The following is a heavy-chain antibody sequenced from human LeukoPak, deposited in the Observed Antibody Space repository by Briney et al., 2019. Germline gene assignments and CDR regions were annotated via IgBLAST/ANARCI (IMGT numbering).Heavy chain of an antibody. V-gene: IGHV3-21*01. CDR1: GFTFSSYS. J-gene: IGHJ4*02. D-gene: IGHD3-10*01. Sequence: GGSLRLSCAASGFTFSSYSMNWVRQAPGKGLEWVSSISSSSSYIYYADSVKGRFTISRDNAKNSLYLQMNSLRAEDTAVYYCARELMVRGVTAKDYWGQGTLVTVSS. CDR2: ISSSSSYI. CDR3: ARELMVRGVTAKDY.